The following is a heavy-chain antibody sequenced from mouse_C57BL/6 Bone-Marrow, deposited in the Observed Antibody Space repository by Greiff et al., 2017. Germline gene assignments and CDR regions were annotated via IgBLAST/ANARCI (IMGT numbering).Heavy chain of an antibody. V-gene: IGHV1-81*01. Sequence: VQLQQSGAELARPGASVKLSCKASGYTFTSYGISWVKQRTGQGLEWIGEIYPRSGNTYYNEKFKGKATLTAAKSSSTAYMELRSLTSEDSAVYFCARARYYYGSSPYAMDYWGQGTSVTVSS. J-gene: IGHJ4*01. CDR2: IYPRSGNT. D-gene: IGHD1-1*01. CDR3: ARARYYYGSSPYAMDY. CDR1: GYTFTSYG.